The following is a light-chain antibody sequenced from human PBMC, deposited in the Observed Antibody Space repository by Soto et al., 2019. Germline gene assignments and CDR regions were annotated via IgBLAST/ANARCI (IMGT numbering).Light chain of an antibody. Sequence: IVLTQSPASLSLSPGESVTLSCRASQGIADTLVWYQHKHGQTPRLLIYDTSTRATGVPARFSGSRSGPEFTLAINSLQSEAFAIYYCQPYNNWPLTVGGGTTVDIK. CDR3: QPYNNWPLT. J-gene: IGKJ4*02. CDR2: DTS. CDR1: QGIADT. V-gene: IGKV3-15*01.